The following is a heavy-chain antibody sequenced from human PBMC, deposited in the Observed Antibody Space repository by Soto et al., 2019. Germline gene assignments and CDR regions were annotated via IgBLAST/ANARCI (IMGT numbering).Heavy chain of an antibody. CDR2: ISGSGGST. D-gene: IGHD3-22*01. J-gene: IGHJ4*02. Sequence: GGSLRLSFAASGFTFSSYAMSWVRQAPVKGLEWVSAISGSGGSTYYADSVKGRFTISRDTSKNTLYLQVNSLRAEDTAVYYCGKHSSYYYDSSGYPGYWGQGTPVTVSS. CDR1: GFTFSSYA. CDR3: GKHSSYYYDSSGYPGY. V-gene: IGHV3-23*01.